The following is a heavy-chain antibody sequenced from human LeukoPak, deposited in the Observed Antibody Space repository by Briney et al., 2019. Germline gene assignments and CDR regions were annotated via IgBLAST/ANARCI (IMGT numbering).Heavy chain of an antibody. CDR1: GFSFSNYA. CDR2: ISGSGGTT. CDR3: CRQDWAY. V-gene: IGHV3-23*01. Sequence: GGSLRLSCAASGFSFSNYAMSWVRQAPGKGLEWVSAISGSGGTTYSADSVKGRFTIYRDNARKSLFLQMNNVTAEDTAVYYCCRQDWAYWGQGTLVTVSS. D-gene: IGHD2-21*01. J-gene: IGHJ4*02.